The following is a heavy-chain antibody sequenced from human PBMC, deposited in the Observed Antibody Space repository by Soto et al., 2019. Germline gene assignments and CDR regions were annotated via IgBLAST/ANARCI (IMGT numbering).Heavy chain of an antibody. V-gene: IGHV1-2*02. D-gene: IGHD2-8*02. Sequence: ASVKVSCKASGYNFSDYYIQWVRQAPGQGLEWLGWVSPKSGGTNYAQKFKGRVTMTRDTSSNTVYMGLSGLKSDDTAVFYCAREISGGGTLNWFDPWGQGTLVTVYS. CDR3: AREISGGGTLNWFDP. J-gene: IGHJ5*02. CDR1: GYNFSDYY. CDR2: VSPKSGGT.